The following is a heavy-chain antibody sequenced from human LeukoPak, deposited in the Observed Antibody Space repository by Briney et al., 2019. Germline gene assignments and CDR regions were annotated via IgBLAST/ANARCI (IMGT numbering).Heavy chain of an antibody. V-gene: IGHV1-2*02. J-gene: IGHJ1*01. Sequence: ASVKVSCKASGYTFTGYYLHWVRQAPGQGLEWMGWIHPNSGGTNYAQKFQGRVTMTRDTSSSTAYMERSTLRCADTPVYFCARLAPLPGWGQGTLVTASS. D-gene: IGHD1-14*01. CDR3: ARLAPLPG. CDR2: IHPNSGGT. CDR1: GYTFTGYY.